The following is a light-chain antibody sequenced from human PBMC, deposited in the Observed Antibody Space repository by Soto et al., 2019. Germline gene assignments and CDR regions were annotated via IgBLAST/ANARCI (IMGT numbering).Light chain of an antibody. CDR1: QSVSSY. J-gene: IGKJ1*01. CDR2: DAS. CDR3: QQRSNWPRT. V-gene: IGKV3-11*01. Sequence: EIVLTQSPATLSLSPGERATLSCRASQSVSSYLAWYQQKPGQAHRLLIYDASNRATGFPARFSGSGSGTDFTLTIGSLEPEDFAVYYCQQRSNWPRTFGQGTKVEIK.